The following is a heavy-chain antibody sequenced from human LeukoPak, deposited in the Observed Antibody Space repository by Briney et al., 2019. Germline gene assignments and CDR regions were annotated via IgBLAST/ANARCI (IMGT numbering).Heavy chain of an antibody. J-gene: IGHJ6*02. CDR2: IIPILGIA. D-gene: IGHD3-3*01. CDR1: GGTFSSYA. Sequence: SVKVSCKASGGTFSSYAISWVRQAPGQGLEWKGRIIPILGIANYAQKFQGRVTITADKSTSTAYMELSSLRSEDTAVYYCARDLGYDFWSGYSKHYYYGMDVWGQGTTVTVSS. CDR3: ARDLGYDFWSGYSKHYYYGMDV. V-gene: IGHV1-69*04.